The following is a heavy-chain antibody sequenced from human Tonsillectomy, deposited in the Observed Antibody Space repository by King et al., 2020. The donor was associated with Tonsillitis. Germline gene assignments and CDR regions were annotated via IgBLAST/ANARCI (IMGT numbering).Heavy chain of an antibody. J-gene: IGHJ4*02. V-gene: IGHV4-59*01. Sequence: QLQESGPGLVKPSETLYLTCTVSGGSISSYYWSWIRQPPGEGLEWIVNIYYSGSTNYKPSLKSRVTISVDTSKNQFSLKLSSVTAADTAVYYCASPFPVLKYWGQGTLVTVSS. CDR2: IYYSGST. CDR1: GGSISSYY. CDR3: ASPFPVLKY. D-gene: IGHD3-9*01.